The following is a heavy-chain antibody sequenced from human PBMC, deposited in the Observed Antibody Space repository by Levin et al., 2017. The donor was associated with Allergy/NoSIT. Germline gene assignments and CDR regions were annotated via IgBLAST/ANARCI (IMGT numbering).Heavy chain of an antibody. CDR3: AHSIGSGYSGYDSLDY. V-gene: IGHV2-5*02. D-gene: IGHD5-12*01. CDR1: GFSLSTSGVG. J-gene: IGHJ4*02. Sequence: SGPTLVKPTQTLTLTCTFSGFSLSTSGVGVGWIRQPPGKALEWLALIYWDDDKRYSPSLKSRLTITKDTSKNQVVLTMTNMDPVDTATYYCAHSIGSGYSGYDSLDYWGQGTLVTVSS. CDR2: IYWDDDK.